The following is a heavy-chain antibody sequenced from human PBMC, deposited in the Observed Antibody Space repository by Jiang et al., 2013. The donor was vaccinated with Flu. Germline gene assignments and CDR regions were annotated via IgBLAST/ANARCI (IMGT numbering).Heavy chain of an antibody. V-gene: IGHV3-33*01. J-gene: IGHJ6*02. CDR2: MWYDGSNK. CDR3: ARDDFGSGSYPYYYGMDV. CDR1: EFTFSSYG. D-gene: IGHD3-10*01. Sequence: PGRSLRLSCAASEFTFSSYGMHWVRQAPGKGLEWVAVMWYDGSNKYYAESMKGRFTISRDNSKNTLYLQMNSLRAEDTAVYYCARDDFGSGSYPYYYGMDVWGQGTTVTVSS.